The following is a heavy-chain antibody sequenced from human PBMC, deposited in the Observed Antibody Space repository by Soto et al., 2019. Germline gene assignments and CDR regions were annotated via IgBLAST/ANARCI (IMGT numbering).Heavy chain of an antibody. Sequence: QVQLVQSGAEVKKPGASVKVSCKASGYTFTSYGISWVRQAPGQGLEWMGWISAYNGNTKYAQKVQGRVTMTTDTATGTAYRELRSLRSDDTAVYDCARVWLVEGGYYVDYWGQGTLVTVSS. CDR2: ISAYNGNT. V-gene: IGHV1-18*01. J-gene: IGHJ4*02. D-gene: IGHD6-19*01. CDR3: ARVWLVEGGYYVDY. CDR1: GYTFTSYG.